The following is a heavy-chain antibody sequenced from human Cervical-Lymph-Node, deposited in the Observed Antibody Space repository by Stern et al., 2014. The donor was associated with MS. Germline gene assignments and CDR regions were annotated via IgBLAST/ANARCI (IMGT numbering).Heavy chain of an antibody. J-gene: IGHJ6*02. CDR1: GCIFSGYP. D-gene: IGHD3-3*01. CDR2: IIPNTGTT. CDR3: ARVQRGITIFGVVTDYYYLGMDV. Sequence: VQLVESGAEVTKPGASVKVSCKASGCIFSGYPIHWVRQAPGQGLEWMGWIIPNTGTTNDAEKFPGRVTMSRDTSISTAYVELSSLTSDDTAVYYCARVQRGITIFGVVTDYYYLGMDVWGQGTTVTVSS. V-gene: IGHV1-2*02.